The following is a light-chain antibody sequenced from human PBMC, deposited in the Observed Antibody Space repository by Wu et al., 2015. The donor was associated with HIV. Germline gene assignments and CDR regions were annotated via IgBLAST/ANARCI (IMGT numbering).Light chain of an antibody. J-gene: IGKJ2*03. Sequence: EIVMTQSPAILSVSPGERAALSCRASQSVGSRLAWYQQKPGQAPRLLIYGASTRATGIPARFNGSGSGTEFTLTISSLQSEDFAIYYCHQYNNWPYSFGQGPSLRSN. CDR3: HQYNNWPYS. V-gene: IGKV3-15*01. CDR2: GAS. CDR1: QSVGSR.